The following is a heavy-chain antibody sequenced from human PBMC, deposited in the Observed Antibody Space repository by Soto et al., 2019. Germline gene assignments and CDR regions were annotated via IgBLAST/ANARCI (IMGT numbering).Heavy chain of an antibody. V-gene: IGHV3-9*01. CDR1: GFTFDDYA. Sequence: EVQLVESGGGLVQPGRSLRLSCAASGFTFDDYAMHWVRQAPGKGLEWVSGIRWNSGSIGYADSVKGRFTISRDNAKNSLYLQMNSLRAEDTALYYCAKDIEGYCSGGSCYNAFDIWAKGQWSPSLQ. CDR2: IRWNSGSI. D-gene: IGHD2-15*01. CDR3: AKDIEGYCSGGSCYNAFDI. J-gene: IGHJ3*02.